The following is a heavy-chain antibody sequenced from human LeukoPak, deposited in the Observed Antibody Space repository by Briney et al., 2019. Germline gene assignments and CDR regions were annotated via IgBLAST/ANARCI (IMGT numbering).Heavy chain of an antibody. J-gene: IGHJ3*02. CDR2: ITSSGTYI. D-gene: IGHD3-9*01. CDR1: GFTFSNYN. CDR3: AKDRLRYFEWADAFDI. V-gene: IGHV3-21*01. Sequence: GGSLRLSCAASGFTFSNYNMNWVRQAPGKAMDWVSSITSSGTYIFYADSVKGRFTISRDNSKNTLYLQMNSLRAEDTAVYYCAKDRLRYFEWADAFDIWGQGTMVTVSS.